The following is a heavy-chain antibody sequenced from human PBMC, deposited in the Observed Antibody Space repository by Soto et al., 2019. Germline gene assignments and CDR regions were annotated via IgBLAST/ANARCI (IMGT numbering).Heavy chain of an antibody. D-gene: IGHD2-15*01. CDR2: PGGSGSLS. CDR1: GFTFNTFA. J-gene: IGHJ4*02. V-gene: IGHV3-23*01. Sequence: EVLLLESGGGLVQPGGSLRLSCVVSGFTFNTFAMTWVRRAPGKGLEWVPAPGGSGSLSYYADSVKGRFTISRDNSKNTLYLQMNNLRVDETAVYFCARDRGGALDSWGQGTLVTVSS. CDR3: ARDRGGALDS.